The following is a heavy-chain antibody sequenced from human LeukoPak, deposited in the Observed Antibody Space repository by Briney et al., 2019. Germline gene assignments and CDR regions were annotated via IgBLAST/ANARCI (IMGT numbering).Heavy chain of an antibody. CDR3: ARGAIVRGVIRRDLDY. J-gene: IGHJ4*02. CDR1: GYTFTGYY. Sequence: GASVKVSCKASGYTFTGYYIHWVRQAPGQGPEWMGWINPNSGGTNYAQKFQGRVTMTRDTSISTAYMELSRLRSDDTAVYYCARGAIVRGVIRRDLDYWGQGNLVTVSS. D-gene: IGHD3-10*01. CDR2: INPNSGGT. V-gene: IGHV1-2*02.